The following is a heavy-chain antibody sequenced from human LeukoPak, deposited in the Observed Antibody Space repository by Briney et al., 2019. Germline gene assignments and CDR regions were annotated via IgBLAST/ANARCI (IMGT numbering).Heavy chain of an antibody. V-gene: IGHV4-34*01. CDR2: SGRHGNT. CDR1: DESFSGYLSDSY. CDR3: ARRGGGNYPYYFDY. D-gene: IGHD3-16*01. Sequence: SETLSLTCAIYDESFSGYLSDSYWSWVRRPPGKGLEWIGESGRHGNTNYSPSLKSRVTKSIQTSRSQFSLNLNSVTDADTAVYYCARRGGGNYPYYFDYWGRGTPVTVAS. J-gene: IGHJ4*02.